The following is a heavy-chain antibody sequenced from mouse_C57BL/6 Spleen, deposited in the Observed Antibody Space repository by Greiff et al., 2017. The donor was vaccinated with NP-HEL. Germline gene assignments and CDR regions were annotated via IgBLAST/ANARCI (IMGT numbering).Heavy chain of an antibody. Sequence: QVQLQQSGAELVKPGASVKISCKASGYAFCRYWMNWVKQGPGKGLEWIGQIYPGAVDTNYNGKFKGKDTLTADKSSSTAYMQVSSLISEDSAVYFCARNDYDSAWFAYWGQGTLVTVSA. J-gene: IGHJ3*01. CDR1: GYAFCRYW. CDR2: IYPGAVDT. V-gene: IGHV1-80*01. D-gene: IGHD2-4*01. CDR3: ARNDYDSAWFAY.